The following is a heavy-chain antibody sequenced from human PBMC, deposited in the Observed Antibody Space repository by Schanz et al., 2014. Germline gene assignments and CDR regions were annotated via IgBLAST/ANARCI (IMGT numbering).Heavy chain of an antibody. D-gene: IGHD2-2*01. Sequence: QGQLVQSGAEVKKPGASVKVSCKASGYTFTSYGITWVRQAPGQGLEWMGWISAYNGHTTYAQKCQSRVARTTDTSTSTAYMELRNVRYDDTAMYYCARGIPYCSSTSCSGLDAYDVWGQGTLVTVS. CDR1: GYTFTSYG. CDR2: ISAYNGHT. J-gene: IGHJ3*01. V-gene: IGHV1-18*01. CDR3: ARGIPYCSSTSCSGLDAYDV.